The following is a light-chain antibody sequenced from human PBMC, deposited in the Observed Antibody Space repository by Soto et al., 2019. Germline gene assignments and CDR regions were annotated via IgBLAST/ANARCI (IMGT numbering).Light chain of an antibody. J-gene: IGKJ1*01. CDR3: HQYGSSPST. V-gene: IGKV3-20*01. Sequence: EIVLTQSPGTLSLSPGEGATLSCRASQSVNSGYLVWYQQKPGQAPRLLIYGASSRATGIPDRFSASGSGTDFTLTINRLEAEDVAVYYCHQYGSSPSTFGQGTKVDIK. CDR1: QSVNSGY. CDR2: GAS.